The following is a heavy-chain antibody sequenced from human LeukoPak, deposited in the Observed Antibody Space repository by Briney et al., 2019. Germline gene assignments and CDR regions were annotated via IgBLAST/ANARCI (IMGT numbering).Heavy chain of an antibody. CDR3: ARLRPPRYYGSGTYYGLYYFDY. D-gene: IGHD3-10*01. Sequence: SETLSLTCTVSGGSISSSSYYWGWIRQPPGKGLEWIGRIYYSGSTYYNPSLRSRVTISVDTSKNQFSLKLSSVTAADTAVYYCARLRPPRYYGSGTYYGLYYFDYWGQGTLVTVSS. J-gene: IGHJ4*02. V-gene: IGHV4-39*01. CDR1: GGSISSSSYY. CDR2: IYYSGST.